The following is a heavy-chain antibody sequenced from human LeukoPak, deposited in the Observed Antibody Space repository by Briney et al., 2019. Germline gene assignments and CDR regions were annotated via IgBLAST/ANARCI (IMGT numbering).Heavy chain of an antibody. V-gene: IGHV3-21*01. Sequence: GGSLRLPCAASGFTFSSYNMNWVRQAPGRGLEWVSSISTTSNYIYYADSVKGRFTISRDNAKNSLHLQMNAQRAEDRAVYYCARVHSGSAHWGQGAVVTVSS. CDR2: ISTTSNYI. D-gene: IGHD1-26*01. CDR1: GFTFSSYN. J-gene: IGHJ4*02. CDR3: ARVHSGSAH.